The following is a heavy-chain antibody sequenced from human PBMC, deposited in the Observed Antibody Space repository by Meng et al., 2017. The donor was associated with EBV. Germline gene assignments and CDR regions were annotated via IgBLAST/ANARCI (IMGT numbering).Heavy chain of an antibody. D-gene: IGHD6-19*01. J-gene: IGHJ5*02. Sequence: QLQLRESGPGQVKPSETLSLTCTVSGDSISSFYHWGWIRQPPGRGLEWNGSVHYTGSTYYSPSLKSRVTVSVDTSKNQFSLRLTSVTAADTAVYYCARPFPSWQSPRLDPFGARGQGTLVTVS. CDR2: VHYTGST. V-gene: IGHV4-39*01. CDR1: GDSISSFYH. CDR3: ARPFPSWQSPRLDPFGA.